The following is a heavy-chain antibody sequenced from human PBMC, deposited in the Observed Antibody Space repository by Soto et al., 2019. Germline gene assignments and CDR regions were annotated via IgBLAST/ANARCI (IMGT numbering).Heavy chain of an antibody. CDR2: ISSDGSST. CDR1: GFTFSSYY. Sequence: GGSLRLSCAASGFTFSSYYMHWVRQAPGRGLVWVSRISSDGSSTRYADSVKGRFTISRDNAKNTLFLQMNSLRAEDTAVYYCTGQNWKGPDYWGQGTLVTVSS. V-gene: IGHV3-74*01. J-gene: IGHJ4*02. D-gene: IGHD1-1*01. CDR3: TGQNWKGPDY.